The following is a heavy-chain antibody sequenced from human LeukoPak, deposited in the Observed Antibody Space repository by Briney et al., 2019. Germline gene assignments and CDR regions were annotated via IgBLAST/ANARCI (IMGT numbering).Heavy chain of an antibody. CDR3: AKDQRSVTTLPFDY. CDR1: GFTFSSYA. D-gene: IGHD4-17*01. V-gene: IGHV3-23*01. Sequence: AAGSLRFSCAAYGFTFSSYAMSWLGQAQGKELKCVSAISGSGGSTYYADSVKGRFTISRDNSKNTLYLQMNSLRAEDTAVYYCAKDQRSVTTLPFDYWGQGTLVTVSS. CDR2: ISGSGGST. J-gene: IGHJ4*02.